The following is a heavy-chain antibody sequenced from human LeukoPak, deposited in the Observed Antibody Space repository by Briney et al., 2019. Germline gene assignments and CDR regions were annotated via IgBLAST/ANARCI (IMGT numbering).Heavy chain of an antibody. D-gene: IGHD3-22*01. CDR2: ISYDGSNK. Sequence: GGSLRLSCAASGFTLSDHYMDWVRQAPGKGLEWVAVISYDGSNKYFADSVKGRFTVSRDNSRNTLYLQMNSLRAEDTAVYYCARSYDSSGYYHFDYWGQGTLVTVSS. J-gene: IGHJ4*02. V-gene: IGHV3-30*19. CDR3: ARSYDSSGYYHFDY. CDR1: GFTLSDHY.